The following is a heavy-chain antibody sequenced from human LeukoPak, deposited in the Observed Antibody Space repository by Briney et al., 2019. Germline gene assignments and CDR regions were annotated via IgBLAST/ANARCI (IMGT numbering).Heavy chain of an antibody. Sequence: GGSLRLSCAASGFTVSSNYMSWVRQATGKGLEWVSVIYSGGSTYYADSVKGRFTISRDNSKNTLYLQMNSLRAEDTAVYYCARDNNRVEGYFDYWGQGTLVTVSS. J-gene: IGHJ4*02. V-gene: IGHV3-66*01. CDR1: GFTVSSNY. D-gene: IGHD1-14*01. CDR3: ARDNNRVEGYFDY. CDR2: IYSGGST.